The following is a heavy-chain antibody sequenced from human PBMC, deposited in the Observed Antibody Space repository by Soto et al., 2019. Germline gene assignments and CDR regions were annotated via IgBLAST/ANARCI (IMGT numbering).Heavy chain of an antibody. J-gene: IGHJ4*02. CDR2: IYHSGST. CDR1: GGSISSGGYS. Sequence: QLQLQVSGSGLVKPSQTLSLTCAVSGGSISSGGYSWSWIRQPPGKGLEWIGYIYHSGSTYYNPSLKSRVTISVDRSKHQFSLKLSSVTAADTAVYYCARAGGLGAVAADYWGQGTLVTVSS. D-gene: IGHD6-19*01. CDR3: ARAGGLGAVAADY. V-gene: IGHV4-30-2*01.